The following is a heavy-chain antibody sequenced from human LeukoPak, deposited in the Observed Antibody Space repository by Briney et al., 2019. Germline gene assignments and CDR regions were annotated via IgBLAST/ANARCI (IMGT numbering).Heavy chain of an antibody. D-gene: IGHD6-13*01. V-gene: IGHV3-23*01. CDR3: AKDPIAAADVFDY. CDR2: ISGSGSYT. J-gene: IGHJ4*02. Sequence: PGGSLRLSCAASGFTVSDYSMSWVRQAPGKGLEWVSAISGSGSYTDYADSVKGRFTISKDNSKNTLYLQMNSLRAEDTAVYYCAKDPIAAADVFDYWGQGTLVTVSS. CDR1: GFTVSDYS.